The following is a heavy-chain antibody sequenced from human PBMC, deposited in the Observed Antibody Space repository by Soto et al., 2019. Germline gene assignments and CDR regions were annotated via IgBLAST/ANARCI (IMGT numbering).Heavy chain of an antibody. D-gene: IGHD6-13*01. J-gene: IGHJ4*02. CDR2: IIPIFGTA. Sequence: ASVKVSCKASGGTFSSYAISWVRHAPGQGLEWMGGIIPIFGTANYAQKFQGRVTITADKSTSTAYMELSSLRSEDTAVYYCARSEEQQLASFDYWGQGTLVTVSS. V-gene: IGHV1-69*06. CDR3: ARSEEQQLASFDY. CDR1: GGTFSSYA.